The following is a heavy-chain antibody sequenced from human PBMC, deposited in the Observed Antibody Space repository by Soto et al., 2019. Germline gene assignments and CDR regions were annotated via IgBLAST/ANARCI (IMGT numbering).Heavy chain of an antibody. D-gene: IGHD2-21*01. CDR1: GFTFDDYS. Sequence: PGGSLRLSCAASGFTFDDYSMHWVRQTPGKGLEWISLIFWDGGTAYYADSVKGRFTTSRDNSKNTLYLQMNSPRSDDTALYYCAKSGGEYYFDYWGQGTLVTVSS. J-gene: IGHJ4*02. CDR3: AKSGGEYYFDY. CDR2: IFWDGGTA. V-gene: IGHV3-43*01.